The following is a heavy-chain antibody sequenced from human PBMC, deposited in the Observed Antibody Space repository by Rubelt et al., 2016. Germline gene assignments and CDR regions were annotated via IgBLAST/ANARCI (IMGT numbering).Heavy chain of an antibody. D-gene: IGHD3-10*01. J-gene: IGHJ3*02. CDR1: GGSISSSSYY. CDR3: ANYYGSGDDAFDI. CDR2: IYHSGST. Sequence: QLQLQESGPGLVKPSETLSLTCTVSGGSISSSSYYWGWIRQPPGKGLEWIGSIYHSGSTYYNPSLKSRVTISVDTSKNQFSLKLSSVTAADTAVYYCANYYGSGDDAFDIWGQGTLVTVSS. V-gene: IGHV4-39*07.